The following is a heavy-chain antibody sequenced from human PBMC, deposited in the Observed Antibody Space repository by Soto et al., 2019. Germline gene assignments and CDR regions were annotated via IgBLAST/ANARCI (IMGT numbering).Heavy chain of an antibody. CDR1: GGSITSANW. CDR3: ARVLRGWFDP. V-gene: IGHV4-4*02. J-gene: IGHJ5*02. Sequence: SETLSLTCAVSGGSITSANWWTWVRQPPGGGLEWIGEISHSGITDYKASLKSRVTMSVDKTKNDVSLKLTSVTAADTAVYYCARVLRGWFDPWGQGTPVTVSS. CDR2: ISHSGIT.